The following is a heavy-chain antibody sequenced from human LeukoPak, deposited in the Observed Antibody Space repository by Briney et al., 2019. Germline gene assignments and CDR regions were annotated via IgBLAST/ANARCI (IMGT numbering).Heavy chain of an antibody. Sequence: SETLSLTCTVSGGSISSDSYCWAWIRQPPGKGLEWIGYISYIGSTNYNPSLKSRVTISIDTSKNQFSLKLSSVTAADTAVYYCARDLVTVTKGFDIWGQGTMVSVSS. CDR1: GGSISSDSYC. CDR2: ISYIGST. V-gene: IGHV4-61*01. D-gene: IGHD4-17*01. J-gene: IGHJ3*02. CDR3: ARDLVTVTKGFDI.